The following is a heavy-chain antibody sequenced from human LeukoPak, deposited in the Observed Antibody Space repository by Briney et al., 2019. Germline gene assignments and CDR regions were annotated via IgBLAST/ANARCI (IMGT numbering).Heavy chain of an antibody. Sequence: GGSLRLSCAASGFTFSNYWMSWVRQAPGKGLEWVANIKQDRSEKYYVDSVKGRFTISRYNAKNSLFLQMNSLRAEDTAVYYCARVLRYCSGGNCYSGGLGYMDVWGKGTTVTISS. J-gene: IGHJ6*03. CDR1: GFTFSNYW. V-gene: IGHV3-7*03. D-gene: IGHD2-15*01. CDR3: ARVLRYCSGGNCYSGGLGYMDV. CDR2: IKQDRSEK.